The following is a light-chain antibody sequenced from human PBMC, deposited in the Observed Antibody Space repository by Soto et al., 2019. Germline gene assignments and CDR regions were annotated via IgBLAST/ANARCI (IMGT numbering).Light chain of an antibody. CDR1: SGHSSYI. V-gene: IGLV4-60*02. CDR3: ETWVSNTYV. J-gene: IGLJ1*01. CDR2: LEGSGSY. Sequence: VLTQSSSASASLGSSVKLTCTLSSGHSSYIIAWHQQQPGKAPRYLMKLEGSGSYNKGSGVPDRFSGSSSGADRYLTISNLQFEDEADYYCETWVSNTYVFGTGTKLTVL.